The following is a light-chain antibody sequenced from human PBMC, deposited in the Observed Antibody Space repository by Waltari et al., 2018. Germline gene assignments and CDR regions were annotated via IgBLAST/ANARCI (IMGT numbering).Light chain of an antibody. CDR1: QGIDNW. CDR3: QQTNSFPRT. CDR2: SAS. Sequence: DIQMTQAPSFVSASVGDRVTLTCRAGQGIDNWLAWYQPKPGKAPKFLIYSASSLQSGVPSRFVGSGSGTDFILTISRLQPEDFATYYCQQTNSFPRTFGQGTKVAIK. V-gene: IGKV1-12*01. J-gene: IGKJ1*01.